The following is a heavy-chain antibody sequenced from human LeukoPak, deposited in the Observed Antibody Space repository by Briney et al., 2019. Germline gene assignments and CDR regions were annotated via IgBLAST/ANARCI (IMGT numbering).Heavy chain of an antibody. CDR3: ATELHSSGWYYFDY. CDR1: GGSFSGYY. J-gene: IGHJ4*02. V-gene: IGHV4-34*01. CDR2: INHSGST. D-gene: IGHD6-19*01. Sequence: SESLSLTCAVYGGSFSGYYWSWIRQPPGKGLEWIGEINHSGSTNYNPSLKSRVTISVDTSKNQFSLKLSSVTAADTAVYYCATELHSSGWYYFDYWGQGTLVTVYS.